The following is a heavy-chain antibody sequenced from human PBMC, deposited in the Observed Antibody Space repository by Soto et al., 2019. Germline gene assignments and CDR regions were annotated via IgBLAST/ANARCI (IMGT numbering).Heavy chain of an antibody. CDR2: VSHDGTL. CDR3: VKDRSDTWSFDY. J-gene: IGHJ4*02. V-gene: IGHV3-30*18. CDR1: GFTYSNYA. D-gene: IGHD2-8*01. Sequence: QVQLVESGGGVVQPGTSLRLSCVASGFTYSNYAMHWVRQVPGKGLEWLAVVSHDGTLYPYADSVKGRFSISRDNSRKTLYLQMNSLTPEDTAVYYCVKDRSDTWSFDYWGQGTLVTVSS.